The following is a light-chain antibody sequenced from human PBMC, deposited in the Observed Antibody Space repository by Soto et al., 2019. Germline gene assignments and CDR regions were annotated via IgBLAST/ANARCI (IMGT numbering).Light chain of an antibody. Sequence: DIQMTQSPSTLSASVGDRVTITCRARESISSWLAWYQQKPGKAPKVLIYKASTLESGVPSRFSGSGSGTEFTLTISSLQPDDFASYYCQQYNRYPITFGPGTKVDFK. V-gene: IGKV1-5*03. CDR3: QQYNRYPIT. CDR1: ESISSW. J-gene: IGKJ3*01. CDR2: KAS.